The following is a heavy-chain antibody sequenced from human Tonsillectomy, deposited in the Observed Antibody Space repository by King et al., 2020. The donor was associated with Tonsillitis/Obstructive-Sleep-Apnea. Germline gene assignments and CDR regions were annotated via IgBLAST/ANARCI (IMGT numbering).Heavy chain of an antibody. CDR3: ARGHTAMWYFDY. J-gene: IGHJ4*02. CDR1: GGSFSGYY. CDR2: INHSGST. D-gene: IGHD5-18*01. Sequence: VQLQQWGAGLLKPSETLSLTCAVYGGSFSGYYWSWIRQPPGKGLEWIGEINHSGSTNYNPSLKSRVTISVAPSKNKFSLKLSSVTAADTAVYYCARGHTAMWYFDYWGQGTLVTVSS. V-gene: IGHV4-34*01.